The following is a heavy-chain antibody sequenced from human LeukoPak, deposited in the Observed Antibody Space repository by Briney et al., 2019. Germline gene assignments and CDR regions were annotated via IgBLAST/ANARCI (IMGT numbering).Heavy chain of an antibody. D-gene: IGHD2-2*01. Sequence: QPGGSLRLSCAASGFTFINYGMHWVRRAPGKGLEWVTFIPYDGSNKYYADSVEGRFTISRDNSKNTLYLQMNSLRAEDTAVYYCAKAYCGSTICYGGGKIDYWGQGTLVTVSS. CDR1: GFTFINYG. V-gene: IGHV3-30*02. CDR3: AKAYCGSTICYGGGKIDY. CDR2: IPYDGSNK. J-gene: IGHJ4*02.